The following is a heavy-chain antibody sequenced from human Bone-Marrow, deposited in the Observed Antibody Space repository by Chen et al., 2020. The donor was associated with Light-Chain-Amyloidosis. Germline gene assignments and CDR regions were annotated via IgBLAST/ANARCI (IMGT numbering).Heavy chain of an antibody. Sequence: EVQLVESGGGLVQPGGSLRLSCAASGFTFSDYWMSWVRQAPGKGLEWVANIKQDTSEKYYVDSVKGRFTISRDNAKDSLYLQMSSLRAEDTAMYYCARLIVWGAPDYWGQGTLVTVSS. CDR2: IKQDTSEK. D-gene: IGHD3-16*01. V-gene: IGHV3-7*03. J-gene: IGHJ4*02. CDR3: ARLIVWGAPDY. CDR1: GFTFSDYW.